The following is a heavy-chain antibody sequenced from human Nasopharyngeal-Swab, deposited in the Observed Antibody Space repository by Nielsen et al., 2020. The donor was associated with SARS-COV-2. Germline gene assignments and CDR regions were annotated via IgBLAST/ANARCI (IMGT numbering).Heavy chain of an antibody. CDR3: ASDNTGYSSGWIDY. Sequence: ASVTVSCKASGYTFPSYGISWVRQAPGQGLEWMGWISAYNGNTNYAQKLQGRVTLTTDTSTSTAYMELRSLRSDDTAVYYFASDNTGYSSGWIDYWGQGTLVTVSS. V-gene: IGHV1-18*01. CDR2: ISAYNGNT. CDR1: GYTFPSYG. D-gene: IGHD6-19*01. J-gene: IGHJ4*02.